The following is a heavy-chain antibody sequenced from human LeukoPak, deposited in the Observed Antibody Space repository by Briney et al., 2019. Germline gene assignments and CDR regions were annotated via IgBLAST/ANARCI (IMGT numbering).Heavy chain of an antibody. V-gene: IGHV3-43D*03. J-gene: IGHJ1*01. CDR2: ISWDGGST. CDR3: SKDIAAVAGTTSNFQR. CDR1: GFTFDDYA. Sequence: GGSLRLSCAASGFTFDDYAMHWVRQAPGKGLEWVSLISWDGGSTYYADSVKGRFNFSRDNSKNSLYLQMNSLRAEDTVSVYCSKDIAAVAGTTSNFQRWGQGTLVTVSS. D-gene: IGHD6-19*01.